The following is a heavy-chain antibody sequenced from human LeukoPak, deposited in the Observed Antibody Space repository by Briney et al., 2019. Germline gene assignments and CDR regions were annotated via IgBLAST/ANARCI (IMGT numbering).Heavy chain of an antibody. Sequence: GGSLRLSCAASGFTFSSYAMSWVRQAPGKGLEWVAVVGGSGGVTYYTDSVKGRFTISRDNAKNTLYLQMNSLRAEDTAVYYCAKKFGSSSWYVGFDYWGQGTLVTVSS. V-gene: IGHV3-23*01. CDR2: VGGSGGVT. D-gene: IGHD6-19*01. CDR1: GFTFSSYA. J-gene: IGHJ4*02. CDR3: AKKFGSSSWYVGFDY.